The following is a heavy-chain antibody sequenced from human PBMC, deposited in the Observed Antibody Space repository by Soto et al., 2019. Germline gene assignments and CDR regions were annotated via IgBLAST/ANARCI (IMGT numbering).Heavy chain of an antibody. CDR3: ARDPGGIAAAGTHGWFDP. J-gene: IGHJ5*02. D-gene: IGHD6-13*01. CDR2: IIPIFGTA. CDR1: GGTFSSYA. Sequence: GASVKVSCKASGGTFSSYAISWVRQAPGQGLEWMGGIIPIFGTANYAQKFQGRVTITADESTSTAYMELSSLRSEDTAVYYCARDPGGIAAAGTHGWFDPWGQGTLVTVSS. V-gene: IGHV1-69*13.